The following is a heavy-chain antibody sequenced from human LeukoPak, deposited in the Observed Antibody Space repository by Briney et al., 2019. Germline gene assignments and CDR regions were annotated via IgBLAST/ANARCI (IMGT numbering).Heavy chain of an antibody. CDR2: IYYSGYT. D-gene: IGHD3-16*01. CDR1: GGSVSSDY. J-gene: IGHJ6*02. CDR3: ARGISPRPFGSRGNHPRRGGLDV. Sequence: PSETLSLTCTVSGGSVSSDYWTWIRQSPGKGLEWIGYIYYSGYTKYNPSLQSRVTISLDTSGNQFSLRLTSVTAADAAAYYCARGISPRPFGSRGNHPRRGGLDVWGQGTTVTVSS. V-gene: IGHV4-59*02.